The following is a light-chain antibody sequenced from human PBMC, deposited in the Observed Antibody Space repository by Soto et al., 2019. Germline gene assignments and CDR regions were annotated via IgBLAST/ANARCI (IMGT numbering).Light chain of an antibody. V-gene: IGLV2-8*01. CDR3: KSYAGSNTYV. J-gene: IGLJ1*01. CDR2: EVV. CDR1: KNDIGVYDF. Sequence: QSVRTQPPSASGSPGQSVTISCTGTKNDIGVYDFVSWYQHHPGKAPRLIIYEVVQRPSGVPDRFSGSKSGNTASLTVSGLQAADEADYFCKSYAGSNTYVFGSGTKSPS.